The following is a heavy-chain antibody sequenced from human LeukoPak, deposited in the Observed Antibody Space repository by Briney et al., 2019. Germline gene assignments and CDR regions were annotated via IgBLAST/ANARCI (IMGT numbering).Heavy chain of an antibody. CDR1: GFSFSSYS. V-gene: IGHV3-21*01. CDR2: ISSGSSSV. Sequence: GGSLRLSCTTSGFSFSSYSMNWVRQTPGKGLEWVSSISSGSSSVFYAESVRGRFTISRDNAKNTLYLQMNSLRAEDTAVYYCATDRSSIAVRPHWGQGTLVTVSS. J-gene: IGHJ4*02. D-gene: IGHD6-6*01. CDR3: ATDRSSIAVRPH.